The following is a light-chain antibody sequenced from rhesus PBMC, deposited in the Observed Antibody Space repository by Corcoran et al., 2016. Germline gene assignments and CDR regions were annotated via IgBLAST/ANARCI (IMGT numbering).Light chain of an antibody. J-gene: IGKJ2*01. CDR3: LQSKNSPPYS. V-gene: IGKV7-13*01. Sequence: DIVLTQSPAYLAVSPGQRATITCRARASVSFFGINLIHCYQQKPEQSPKHRNYQASIKATGVPSRFSGRGSGTDFTLTISPVEADDAADYYCLQSKNSPPYSFGQGTKVEIK. CDR2: QAS. CDR1: ASVSFFGINL.